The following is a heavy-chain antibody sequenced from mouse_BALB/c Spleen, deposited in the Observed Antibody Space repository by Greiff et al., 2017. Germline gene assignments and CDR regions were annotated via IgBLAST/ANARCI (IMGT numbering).Heavy chain of an antibody. Sequence: AASGFDFSRYWMSWVRQAPGKGLEWIGEINPDSSTINYTPSLKDKFIISRDNAKNTLYLQMSKVRSEDTALYYCARPYDYDTWFAYWGQGTLVTVSA. J-gene: IGHJ3*01. CDR2: INPDSSTI. V-gene: IGHV4-1*02. CDR1: GFDFSRYW. D-gene: IGHD2-4*01. CDR3: ARPYDYDTWFAY.